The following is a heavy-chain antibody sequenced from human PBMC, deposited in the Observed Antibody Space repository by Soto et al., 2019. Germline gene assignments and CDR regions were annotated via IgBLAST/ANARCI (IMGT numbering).Heavy chain of an antibody. D-gene: IGHD5-18*01. J-gene: IGHJ4*02. CDR1: GFTFSSYA. CDR2: ISYDGSNK. Sequence: GGSLRLSCAASGFTFSSYAMHWVRQAPGKGLEWVAVISYDGSNKYYADSVKGRFTISRDNSKNTLYLQMNSLRAEDTAVYYCARAPPSSGIPTPNFDYWGQGTLVTVSS. CDR3: ARAPPSSGIPTPNFDY. V-gene: IGHV3-30-3*01.